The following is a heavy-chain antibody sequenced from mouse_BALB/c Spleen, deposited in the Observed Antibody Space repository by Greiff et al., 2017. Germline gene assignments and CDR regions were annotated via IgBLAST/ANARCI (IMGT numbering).Heavy chain of an antibody. CDR1: GFTFSDYY. J-gene: IGHJ4*01. Sequence: DVQLVESGGGLVKPGGSLKLSCAASGFTFSDYYMYWVRQTPEKRLEWVATISDGGSYTYYPDSVKGRFTISRDNAKNNLYLQMSSLKSEDTAMYYCALRRGYAMDYWGQGTSVTVSS. D-gene: IGHD2-12*01. V-gene: IGHV5-4*02. CDR3: ALRRGYAMDY. CDR2: ISDGGSYT.